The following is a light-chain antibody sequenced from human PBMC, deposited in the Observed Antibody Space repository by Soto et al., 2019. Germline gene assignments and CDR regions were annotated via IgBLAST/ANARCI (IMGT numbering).Light chain of an antibody. J-gene: IGKJ5*01. Sequence: EIVLTQSPATLSLSPGERATLSCRASQSVSSYLAWYQQKPGQAPRLLIYDASNRATGIPARFSGSGSGTDFTLTISSLEPEDFAFYLCQQRSNWPPITFGQGTRLEI. CDR2: DAS. CDR3: QQRSNWPPIT. CDR1: QSVSSY. V-gene: IGKV3-11*01.